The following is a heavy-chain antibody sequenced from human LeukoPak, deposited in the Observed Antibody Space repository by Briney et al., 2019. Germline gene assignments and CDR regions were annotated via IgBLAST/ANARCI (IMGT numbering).Heavy chain of an antibody. J-gene: IGHJ4*02. Sequence: ETLSLTCTVSGGSISSYYWSWVRQAPGKGLEWVSVIYSGGSTYYADSVKGRFTISRDNSKNTLYLQMNSLRAEDTAVYYCARARFFYFDYWGQGTLVTVSS. CDR3: ARARFFYFDY. V-gene: IGHV3-53*01. CDR1: GGSISSYY. D-gene: IGHD3-3*01. CDR2: IYSGGST.